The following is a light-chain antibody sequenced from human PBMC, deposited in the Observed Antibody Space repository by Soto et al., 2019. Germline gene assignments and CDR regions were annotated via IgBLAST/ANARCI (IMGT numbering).Light chain of an antibody. Sequence: ERVLMPSPAVSSLSKGERATLSCRASQSVSSSYLAWYQQKPGQAPRLLIYGSSSRATGIPDRFSGSGSGTDFTLTISRLEPEDFAVYYCQQYGSSPPNTFGQGTRLEIK. V-gene: IGKV3-20*01. J-gene: IGKJ5*01. CDR1: QSVSSSY. CDR2: GSS. CDR3: QQYGSSPPNT.